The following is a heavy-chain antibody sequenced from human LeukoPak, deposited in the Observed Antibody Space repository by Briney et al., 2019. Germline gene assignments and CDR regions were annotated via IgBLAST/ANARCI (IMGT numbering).Heavy chain of an antibody. CDR2: INHSGST. CDR1: GGSFSGYY. D-gene: IGHD4-17*01. J-gene: IGHJ4*02. V-gene: IGHV4-34*01. CDR3: ARGDDGDYVFGY. Sequence: SETLSLTCAVYGGSFSGYYWSWIRQPPGKGLEWIGEINHSGSTNYNPSLKSRVTISVDTSKNQFPLKLSSVTAADTAVYYCARGDDGDYVFGYWGQGTPVTVSS.